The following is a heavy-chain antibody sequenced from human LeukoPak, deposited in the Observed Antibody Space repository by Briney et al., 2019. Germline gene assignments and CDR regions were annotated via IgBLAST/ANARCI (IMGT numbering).Heavy chain of an antibody. CDR3: ARSPYDFWSGEPYYYYYYGMDV. D-gene: IGHD3-3*01. Sequence: ASETLSLTCTVSGGSISSGGYYWSWIRQHPGKGLEWIGYIYYSGSTYYNPSLKSRVTISVDTSKNQFSLKLSSVTAADTAVYYCARSPYDFWSGEPYYYYYYGMDVWGQGTTVTVSS. CDR1: GGSISSGGYY. V-gene: IGHV4-31*03. J-gene: IGHJ6*02. CDR2: IYYSGST.